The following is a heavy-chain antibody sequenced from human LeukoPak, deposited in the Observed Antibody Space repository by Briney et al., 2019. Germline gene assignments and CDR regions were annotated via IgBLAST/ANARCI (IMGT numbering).Heavy chain of an antibody. CDR1: GFTVSSTY. CDR2: FYSGGTT. D-gene: IGHD6-19*01. Sequence: PGGSLRLSCAASGFTVSSTYMSWVRQAPGKGLEWVSVFYSGGTTYYADSVKGRSAISRDGSGNTLYLQMNSLRAEDTAVYFCARQIPLAGTFYFDNWGQGTLVTVSS. CDR3: ARQIPLAGTFYFDN. J-gene: IGHJ4*02. V-gene: IGHV3-53*01.